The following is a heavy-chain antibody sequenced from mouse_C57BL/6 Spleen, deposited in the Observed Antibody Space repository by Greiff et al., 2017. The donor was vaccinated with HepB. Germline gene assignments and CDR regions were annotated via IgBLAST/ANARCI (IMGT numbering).Heavy chain of an antibody. D-gene: IGHD2-1*01. V-gene: IGHV2-5*01. CDR1: GFSLTSYG. CDR2: IWRGGST. J-gene: IGHJ4*01. Sequence: VKLQESGPGLVQPSQSLSITCTVSGFSLTSYGVHWVRQSPGKGLEWLGVIWRGGSTDYNAAFMSRLSITKDNSKSQVFFKMNSLQADDTAIYYCAKSHLHEGGYAMDYWGQGTSVTVSS. CDR3: AKSHLHEGGYAMDY.